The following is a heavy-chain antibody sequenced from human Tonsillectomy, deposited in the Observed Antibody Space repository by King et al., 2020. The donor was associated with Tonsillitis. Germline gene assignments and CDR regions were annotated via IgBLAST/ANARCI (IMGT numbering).Heavy chain of an antibody. CDR1: GFSVDDDA. J-gene: IGHJ4*02. Sequence: VQLVESGGGLVQPGRSLRLSCAASGFSVDDDAMHWVRQSPGKGLEWVSGISWNRGSIGYAASVKGRFSIARDNAKNSLYLQMNSLRTEDTALYYCAKDKGGGIVIPAAIDYWGQGTLVTVSS. D-gene: IGHD3-16*02. V-gene: IGHV3-9*01. CDR3: AKDKGGGIVIPAAIDY. CDR2: ISWNRGSI.